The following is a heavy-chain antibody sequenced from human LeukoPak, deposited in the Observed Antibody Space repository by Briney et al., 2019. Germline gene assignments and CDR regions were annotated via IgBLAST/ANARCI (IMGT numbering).Heavy chain of an antibody. J-gene: IGHJ4*02. D-gene: IGHD3-22*01. Sequence: PSETLSLTCTVSGGSISSGGYYWSWIRQPPGKGLEWIGYIYHSGSTYYNPSLKSRVTISVDTSKNQFSLKLSSVTAADTAVYCCARLGAYDSSGYPFDYWGQGTLVTVSS. CDR3: ARLGAYDSSGYPFDY. CDR1: GGSISSGGYY. CDR2: IYHSGST. V-gene: IGHV4-30-2*02.